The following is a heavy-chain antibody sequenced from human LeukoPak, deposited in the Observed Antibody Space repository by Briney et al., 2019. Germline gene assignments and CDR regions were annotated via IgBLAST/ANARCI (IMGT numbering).Heavy chain of an antibody. V-gene: IGHV4-34*01. CDR1: GGSFSGYY. D-gene: IGHD3-22*01. Sequence: SETLSLSCAVYGGSFSGYYWSWIRQPPGKGLEWIGEINHSGSTNYNPSLKSRVTISVDTSKNQFSLKLSSVTAADTAVYYCARSYYYDSSGYYFYWGQGTLVTVSS. CDR3: ARSYYYDSSGYYFY. J-gene: IGHJ4*02. CDR2: INHSGST.